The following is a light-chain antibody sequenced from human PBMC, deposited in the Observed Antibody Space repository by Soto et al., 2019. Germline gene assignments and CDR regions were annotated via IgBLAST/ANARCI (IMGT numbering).Light chain of an antibody. J-gene: IGLJ2*01. Sequence: QSVLTQPPSVSGAPGQRVTISCTGSSSNIGAGYDVHWYQQLPGTAPKLLIDGNNNRPSGVPVRFSGSKSGTSASLAITGLQAEDEADYYCLSYDSSLSGSRVFGGGTKLTVL. V-gene: IGLV1-40*01. CDR2: GNN. CDR3: LSYDSSLSGSRV. CDR1: SSNIGAGYD.